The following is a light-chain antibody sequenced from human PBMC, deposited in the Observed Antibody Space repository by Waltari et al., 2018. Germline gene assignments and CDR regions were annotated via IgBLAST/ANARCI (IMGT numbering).Light chain of an antibody. CDR3: SSYTSSSTYV. CDR2: DVS. V-gene: IGLV2-14*01. CDR1: SSDVGGYNY. Sequence: QSALTQPASVSGSPGQSITISCPGTSSDVGGYNYVSWYQQHPGKAPKLMIYDVSKRPSGVSNRVSGSKSGNTASLTISGLQAEDEADYYCSSYTSSSTYVFGTGTKVTVL. J-gene: IGLJ1*01.